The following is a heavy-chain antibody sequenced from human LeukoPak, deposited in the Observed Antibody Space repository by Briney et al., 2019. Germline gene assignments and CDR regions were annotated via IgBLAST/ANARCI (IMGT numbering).Heavy chain of an antibody. CDR1: GYTFTSYD. V-gene: IGHV1-8*03. D-gene: IGHD3-10*01. J-gene: IGHJ5*02. Sequence: ASVKVSXKASGYTFTSYDINWVRQATGQGLEWMGWMNPNSGNTGYAQKFQGRVTITRNTSISTAYMELSSLRSEDTAVYYCAKWTPDYYGSGNEGLGFDPWGQGTLVTVSS. CDR2: MNPNSGNT. CDR3: AKWTPDYYGSGNEGLGFDP.